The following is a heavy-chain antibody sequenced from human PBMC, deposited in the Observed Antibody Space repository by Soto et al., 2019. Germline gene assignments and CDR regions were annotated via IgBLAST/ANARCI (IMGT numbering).Heavy chain of an antibody. CDR1: GYTFTGYY. Sequence: ASVKISCKASGYTFTGYYMHWVRQAPGQGLEWMGWINPNSGGTNYAQKFQGRVTMTRDTSISTAYMELSRLRSDDTAVYYCARDPKEASIVGANTFNEYWGKGTLVTVS. V-gene: IGHV1-2*02. J-gene: IGHJ4*02. D-gene: IGHD1-26*01. CDR3: ARDPKEASIVGANTFNEY. CDR2: INPNSGGT.